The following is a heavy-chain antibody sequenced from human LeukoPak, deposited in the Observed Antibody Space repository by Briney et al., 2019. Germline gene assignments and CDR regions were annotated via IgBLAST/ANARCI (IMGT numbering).Heavy chain of an antibody. J-gene: IGHJ6*02. Sequence: GRSLRLSCAASGFTFDDYAMHWVRQAPGKGLEWVSGISWNSGSIGYADSVKGRFTISRDNAKNSLYLQMNSLRAEDTALYYCAKGYSSGEDYYYYYGMDVRGQGTTVTVSS. D-gene: IGHD6-25*01. CDR1: GFTFDDYA. CDR3: AKGYSSGEDYYYYYGMDV. CDR2: ISWNSGSI. V-gene: IGHV3-9*01.